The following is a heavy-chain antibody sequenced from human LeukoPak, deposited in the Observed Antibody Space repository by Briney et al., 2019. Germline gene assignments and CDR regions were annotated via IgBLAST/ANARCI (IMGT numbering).Heavy chain of an antibody. J-gene: IGHJ4*02. CDR3: ARDRCSSTSCYTHYFDY. Sequence: GRSLRLSCAASGFTFSSYGMHWVRQAPGKGLEGVAVISYDGSNKYYADSVKGRFTISGDTSKNTLYLQMNSLRAEDTAVYYCARDRCSSTSCYTHYFDYWGQGTLVTVSS. CDR1: GFTFSSYG. V-gene: IGHV3-30*03. CDR2: ISYDGSNK. D-gene: IGHD2-2*02.